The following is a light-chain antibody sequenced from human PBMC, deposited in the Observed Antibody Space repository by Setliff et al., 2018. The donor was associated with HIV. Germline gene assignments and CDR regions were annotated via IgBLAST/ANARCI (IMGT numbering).Light chain of an antibody. CDR3: CSYAGSSTCV. CDR1: GSDIGAFDY. Sequence: QSALTQPASVSGSPGQSITISCLGTGSDIGAFDYVAWYQQVPDKAPKVILYDVSSRPSGVSNRFSGSKSGNTASLTISVLEAEDEADYYCCSYAGSSTCVFGTGTKVTVL. J-gene: IGLJ1*01. CDR2: DVS. V-gene: IGLV2-14*03.